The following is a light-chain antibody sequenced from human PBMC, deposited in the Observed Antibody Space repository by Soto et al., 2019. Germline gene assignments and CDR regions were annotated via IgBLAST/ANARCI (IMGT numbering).Light chain of an antibody. V-gene: IGKV3-20*01. CDR3: QQYGNSLPWT. Sequence: EIVLTQSPGTLSLSPGERATLSCRASQSVSSRYLAWYQQKPGQAPRPLIYATSSRATDVPDRFSGSGPGTDFTLTISRLEPEDFAVYYCQQYGNSLPWTFGQGTKVDIK. J-gene: IGKJ1*01. CDR1: QSVSSRY. CDR2: ATS.